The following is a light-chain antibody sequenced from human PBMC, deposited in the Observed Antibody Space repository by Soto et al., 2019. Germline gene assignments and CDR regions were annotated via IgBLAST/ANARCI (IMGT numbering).Light chain of an antibody. V-gene: IGKV3-15*01. CDR3: QHYNSYSEA. J-gene: IGKJ1*01. CDR1: QSVSIN. CDR2: GTF. Sequence: EIVMTQSPATLSVSPGERATLSCRASQSVSINLAWYQQKPGQAPRLLIYGTFTRATGIPARFSGSGSGTEFTLTISSLQPDDFATYYCQHYNSYSEAFGQGTKVDIK.